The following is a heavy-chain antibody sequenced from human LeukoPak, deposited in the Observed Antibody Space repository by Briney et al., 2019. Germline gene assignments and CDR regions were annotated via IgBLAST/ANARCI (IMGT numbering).Heavy chain of an antibody. CDR1: GFTISDYW. D-gene: IGHD3-16*01. V-gene: IGHV3-7*01. CDR2: IKQDGSEK. J-gene: IGHJ5*02. Sequence: PGGSLRLSCAAPGFTISDYWMTWVRQAPGKGLEWVANIKQDGSEKTYVDSVKGRFTISRDNAKNSIFLQMNSLKVEDMAMYYCVRDGGTDWYDPWGQGTLVSVSS. CDR3: VRDGGTDWYDP.